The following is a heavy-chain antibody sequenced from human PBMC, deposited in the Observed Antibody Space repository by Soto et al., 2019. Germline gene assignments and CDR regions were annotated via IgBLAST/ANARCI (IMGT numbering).Heavy chain of an antibody. CDR1: GGSISSYY. CDR2: IYTSGST. D-gene: IGHD2-8*01. J-gene: IGHJ4*02. Sequence: SETPSLTGTVSGGSISSYYWSWIRQPAGKGLEWIGRIYTSGSTNYNPSLKSRVTMSVDTSKNQFSLKLSPVTAADTAVYYCARVYCTKGVCYNYCDSWGQGTLVTVSS. CDR3: ARVYCTKGVCYNYCDS. V-gene: IGHV4-4*07.